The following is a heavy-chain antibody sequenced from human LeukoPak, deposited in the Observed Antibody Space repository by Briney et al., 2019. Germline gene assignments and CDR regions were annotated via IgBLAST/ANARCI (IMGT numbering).Heavy chain of an antibody. CDR3: ARRSGYSYGLDY. D-gene: IGHD5-18*01. V-gene: IGHV4-30-4*01. CDR1: GGSISSGDYY. J-gene: IGHJ4*02. Sequence: SQTLSLTCTVSGGSISSGDYYWRWVRQPPGKGLEWIGYIYYSGSTYYNPSLKSRVTISVDTSKNQFSLKLSSVTAADTAVYYCARRSGYSYGLDYWGQGTLVTVSS. CDR2: IYYSGST.